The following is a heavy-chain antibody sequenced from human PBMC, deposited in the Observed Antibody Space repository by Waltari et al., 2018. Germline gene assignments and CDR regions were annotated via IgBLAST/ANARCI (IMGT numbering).Heavy chain of an antibody. V-gene: IGHV3-23*01. CDR3: AKTYCSSTSCFQFDY. D-gene: IGHD2-2*01. Sequence: EVQLLESGGGLVQPGGSLRLSCAASGFTFSSYAMSWVRQAPGQGLEWVSAISGSGGSTYYADYVKGRFTISRDNSKNTLYLQMNSLGAEDTAVYYCAKTYCSSTSCFQFDYWGQGTLVTVSS. CDR1: GFTFSSYA. J-gene: IGHJ4*02. CDR2: ISGSGGST.